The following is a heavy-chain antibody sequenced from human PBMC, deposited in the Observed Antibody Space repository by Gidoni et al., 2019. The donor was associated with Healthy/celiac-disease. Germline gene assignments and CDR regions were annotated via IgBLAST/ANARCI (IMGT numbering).Heavy chain of an antibody. Sequence: EVQLVQSGAEVKKPGESLKISCKGSGYSCTSYWIGWVRQMPGKGLEWMGIIYPGDSDTRYSPSFQGQVTISADKSISTAYLQWSSLKASDTAMYYCATLYYYDSSGRLADAFDIWGQGTMVTVSS. J-gene: IGHJ3*02. D-gene: IGHD3-22*01. CDR2: IYPGDSDT. CDR1: GYSCTSYW. CDR3: ATLYYYDSSGRLADAFDI. V-gene: IGHV5-51*01.